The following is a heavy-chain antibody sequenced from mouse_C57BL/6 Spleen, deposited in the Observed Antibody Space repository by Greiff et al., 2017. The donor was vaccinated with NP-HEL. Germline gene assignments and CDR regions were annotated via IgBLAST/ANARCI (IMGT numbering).Heavy chain of an antibody. CDR2: IDPSDSYT. CDR3: ARLSEAY. V-gene: IGHV1-69*01. CDR1: GYTFTSYW. Sequence: VQLQQPGAELVMPGASVKLSCKASGYTFTSYWMHWVKQRPGQGLAWIGEIDPSDSYTNYNQKFKGKSTLTVDKSSSTAYMQLSSLTSEDSAVYYCARLSEAYWGQGTLVTVSA. J-gene: IGHJ3*01.